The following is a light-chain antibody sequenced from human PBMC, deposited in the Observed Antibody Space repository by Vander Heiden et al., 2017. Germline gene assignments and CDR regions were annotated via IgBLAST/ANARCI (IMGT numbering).Light chain of an antibody. CDR2: SNN. CDR3: AAWDDSLNGYV. J-gene: IGLJ1*01. Sequence: QSVLTQPPYAFGTPGPRVTIAWSGSSSNIGSNTVNWYQQLPGTAPKLLIYSNNQRPSGVPDRFSGSKSGTSASLAISGLQSEDEADYYCAAWDDSLNGYVFGTGTKVTVL. CDR1: SSNIGSNT. V-gene: IGLV1-44*01.